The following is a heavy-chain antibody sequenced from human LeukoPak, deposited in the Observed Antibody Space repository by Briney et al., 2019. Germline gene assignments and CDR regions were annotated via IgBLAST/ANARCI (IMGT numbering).Heavy chain of an antibody. D-gene: IGHD3-22*01. V-gene: IGHV3-48*03. CDR3: ARKLLHYDRDGPSFDY. J-gene: IGHJ4*02. CDR2: ISSSGSTT. CDR1: GFNFSTYE. Sequence: GGSLRLSCAASGFNFSTYEMNWVRQAPGKGLELVSHISSSGSTTYYTDSAKGRFTLSRDNSKYTSYLQLNSLRAEDTAVYYCARKLLHYDRDGPSFDYWGQGTLVTVSS.